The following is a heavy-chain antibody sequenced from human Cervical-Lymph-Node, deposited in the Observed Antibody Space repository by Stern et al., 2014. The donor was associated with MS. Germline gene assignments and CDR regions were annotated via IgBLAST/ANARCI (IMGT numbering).Heavy chain of an antibody. V-gene: IGHV3-30*03. J-gene: IGHJ4*02. D-gene: IGHD2-8*01. CDR2: ISYDGNHK. Sequence: VQLVESGGAVVQPGRSLRLSCAASGFTFSSYAMHLVRQAPGKGLEWVPVISYDGNHKYYAASVKGRFTISRDNSKNTLHLQMNSVTPDDTAIYYCARDYEDTSMLFDHWGQGTLVTVSS. CDR1: GFTFSSYA. CDR3: ARDYEDTSMLFDH.